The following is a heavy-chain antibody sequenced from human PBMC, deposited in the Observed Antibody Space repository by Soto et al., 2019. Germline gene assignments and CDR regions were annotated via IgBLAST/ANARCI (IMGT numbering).Heavy chain of an antibody. V-gene: IGHV5-51*01. CDR1: GYSFTSYW. D-gene: IGHD2-2*01. CDR3: ARRGYCSSTSCSPFVDY. CDR2: IYPGDSDT. Sequence: PGKSLKISCKGSGYSFTSYWIGWVRQMPGKGLEWMGIIYPGDSDTRYSPSFQGQVTISADKSISTAYLQWSSLKASDTAMYYCARRGYCSSTSCSPFVDYWGQGTLVTVSS. J-gene: IGHJ4*02.